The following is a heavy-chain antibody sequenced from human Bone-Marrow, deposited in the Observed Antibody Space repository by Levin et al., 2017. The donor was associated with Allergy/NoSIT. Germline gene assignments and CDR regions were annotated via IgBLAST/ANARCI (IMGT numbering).Heavy chain of an antibody. CDR2: VYYGETT. J-gene: IGHJ3*02. Sequence: SETLSLTCTVSGDSIRSTSHYWGWVRQSPGKGLEWIATVYYGETTYYNPSLKTPVSISVDTSKNQFSLRLRSVTAADTAVYYCVRHVLRFLEWLGDDALDIWGQGTMVTVSS. D-gene: IGHD3-3*01. V-gene: IGHV4-39*01. CDR1: GDSIRSTSHY. CDR3: VRHVLRFLEWLGDDALDI.